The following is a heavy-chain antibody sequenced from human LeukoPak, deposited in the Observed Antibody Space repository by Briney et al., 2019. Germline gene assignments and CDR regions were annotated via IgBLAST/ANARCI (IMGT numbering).Heavy chain of an antibody. CDR3: ASQGHHGKIVGTTLSYFYMDV. D-gene: IGHD1-26*01. CDR2: INHSGST. J-gene: IGHJ6*03. CDR1: GGSFSGYY. Sequence: SETLSLTCAVYGGSFSGYYWSWIRQPPGKGLEWIGEINHSGSTNYNPSLKSRVTISVNTSKNQFSLKLSSVTAADTAFYYCASQGHHGKIVGTTLSYFYMDVWGKGTTVTVSS. V-gene: IGHV4-34*01.